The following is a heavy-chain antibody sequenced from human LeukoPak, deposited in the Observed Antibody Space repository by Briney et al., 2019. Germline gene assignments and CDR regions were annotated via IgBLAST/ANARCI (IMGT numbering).Heavy chain of an antibody. V-gene: IGHV3-23*01. CDR3: AMLEGWEICNYYVGV. D-gene: IGHD3-3*01. J-gene: IGHJ6*03. CDR2: ILNTGDTT. Sequence: PGGSLRLSCAASGFNFSRFAMSWVRQAPGKGLEWVSTILNTGDTTYSPNSVKGRFTISRDNSNNTLYLQMNSLRAEDTAIYYCAMLEGWEICNYYVGVCGKGTTVAVS. CDR1: GFNFSRFA.